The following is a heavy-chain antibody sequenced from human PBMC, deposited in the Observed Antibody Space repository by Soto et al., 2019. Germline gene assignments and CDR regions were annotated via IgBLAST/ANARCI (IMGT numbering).Heavy chain of an antibody. J-gene: IGHJ4*02. CDR2: IYFSGST. CDR1: GFSISSGYY. V-gene: IGHV4-38-2*02. D-gene: IGHD3-22*01. CDR3: ARGAYYYDSSGSHSFDY. Sequence: SETLSLTCTVSGFSISSGYYWGWVRQPPGKGLEWIGSIYFSGSTSYNPSLKSRVAISVDTSKSQFSLKLSSVTAADTAVYYCARGAYYYDSSGSHSFDYWGQGTLVTVSS.